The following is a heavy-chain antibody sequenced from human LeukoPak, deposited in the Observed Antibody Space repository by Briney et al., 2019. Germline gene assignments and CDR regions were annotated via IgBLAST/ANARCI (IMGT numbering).Heavy chain of an antibody. CDR1: GFTFSSYE. Sequence: PGGSLRLSCAASGFTFSSYEMKWVRQAPGKGLEWVSYISSSGRTRNYADSVKGRFAISRDNANNSPFLHMNSLRAEDTAVYYCAREALGLDSWGQGTLVTVSS. V-gene: IGHV3-48*03. D-gene: IGHD1-26*01. CDR3: AREALGLDS. J-gene: IGHJ4*02. CDR2: ISSSGRTR.